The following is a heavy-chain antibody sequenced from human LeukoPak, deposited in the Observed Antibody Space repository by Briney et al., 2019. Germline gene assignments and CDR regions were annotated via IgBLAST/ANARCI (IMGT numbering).Heavy chain of an antibody. D-gene: IGHD2-21*01. J-gene: IGHJ4*02. CDR2: VSGNNGNT. V-gene: IGHV1-18*01. CDR3: ARGDRLL. CDR1: GYTFTTYG. Sequence: ASVKVSCKASGYTFTTYGISWVRQAPGQGLEWMGWVSGNNGNTNYAQKLQGRVTMTTETSTSTAYMELRSLTSDDTAVYYCARGDRLLWGQGTLVTVSS.